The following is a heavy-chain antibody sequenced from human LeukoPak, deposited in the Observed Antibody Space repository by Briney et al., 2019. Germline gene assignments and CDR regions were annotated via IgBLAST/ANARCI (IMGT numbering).Heavy chain of an antibody. CDR3: ATHEDYYDSSGSQFDY. CDR2: INPNSGGT. Sequence: ASVKVSCKASRYTFTGYYMHWVRQAPGQGLEWMGWINPNSGGTNYAQKFQGRVAMTRDTSISTAYMELSRLRSDDTAVYYCATHEDYYDSSGSQFDYWGQGTLVTVSS. J-gene: IGHJ4*02. D-gene: IGHD3-22*01. V-gene: IGHV1-2*02. CDR1: RYTFTGYY.